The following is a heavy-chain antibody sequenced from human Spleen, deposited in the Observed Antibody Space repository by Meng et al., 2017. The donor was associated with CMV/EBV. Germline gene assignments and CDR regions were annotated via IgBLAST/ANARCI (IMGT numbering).Heavy chain of an antibody. D-gene: IGHD3-3*01. V-gene: IGHV4-38-2*02. CDR2: IYHSGST. CDR3: AILEWYY. CDR1: GYSISSGYY. J-gene: IGHJ4*02. Sequence: GSLRLSCTVSGYSISSGYYWGWIRQPPGKGLEWIGSIYHSGSTYYNPSLKSRVTISVDTSKNQFSLKLSSVTAADTAVYYCAILEWYYWGQGTLVTVSS.